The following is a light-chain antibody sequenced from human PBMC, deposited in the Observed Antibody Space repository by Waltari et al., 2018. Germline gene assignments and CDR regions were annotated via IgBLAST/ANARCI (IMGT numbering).Light chain of an antibody. CDR2: QDN. Sequence: SFDLTQPPSVSVSPGQTASITCSGDKLGNQYACWYQQKPGQSPVLVIYQDNKRPQGIPERFSGSNSGNTATLTISGTQAMDEADYYCQAWDSSTAVFGGGTKLTVL. J-gene: IGLJ2*01. CDR3: QAWDSSTAV. CDR1: KLGNQY. V-gene: IGLV3-1*01.